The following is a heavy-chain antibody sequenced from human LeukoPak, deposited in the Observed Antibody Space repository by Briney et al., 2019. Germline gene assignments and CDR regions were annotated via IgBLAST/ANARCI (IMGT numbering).Heavy chain of an antibody. CDR1: GGSISSGGYY. CDR3: ARDQGISSDLDAFDI. D-gene: IGHD3-10*01. J-gene: IGHJ3*02. CDR2: IYHSGST. V-gene: IGHV4-30-2*01. Sequence: PSETLSLTCTVSGGSISSGGYYWSWIRQPPGKGLEWIGYIYHSGSTYYNPSLKSRVTISVDSSKNQVSLRLSSVTADDTAVYYCARDQGISSDLDAFDIWGQGTMVTVSS.